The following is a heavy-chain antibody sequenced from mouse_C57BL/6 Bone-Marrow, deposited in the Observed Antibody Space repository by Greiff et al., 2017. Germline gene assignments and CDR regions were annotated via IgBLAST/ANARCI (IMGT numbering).Heavy chain of an antibody. CDR3: ARRPRFDY. J-gene: IGHJ2*01. V-gene: IGHV1-50*01. Sequence: QVQLQQPGAELVKPGASVKLSCKASGYTFTSYWMQWVKQRPGQGLEWIGEIDPSDSYTNYNQKFKGKATLTVDTSSSTAYMQRSSLTSEDSAVYYCARRPRFDYWGQGTTLTVSS. CDR1: GYTFTSYW. CDR2: IDPSDSYT.